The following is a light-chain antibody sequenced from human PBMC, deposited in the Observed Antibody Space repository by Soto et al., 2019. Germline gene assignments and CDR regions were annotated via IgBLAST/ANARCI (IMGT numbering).Light chain of an antibody. V-gene: IGKV3-20*01. CDR2: GAS. J-gene: IGKJ1*01. CDR3: QQYGSSGT. Sequence: DIEMTQSPPILSVSPGEGATLSCRASQRISTNLAWYQHIPGQAPRLLIYGASNRATGIPDRFSGSGSGTDFTLTISRLEPEDFAVYYCQQYGSSGTFGQGTKVDIK. CDR1: QRISTN.